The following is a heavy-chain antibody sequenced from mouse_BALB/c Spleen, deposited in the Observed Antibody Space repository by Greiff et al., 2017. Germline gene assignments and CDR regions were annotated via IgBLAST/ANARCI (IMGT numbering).Heavy chain of an antibody. CDR2: ISYSGST. D-gene: IGHD1-1*01. J-gene: IGHJ2*01. Sequence: EVKLMESGPSLVKPSQTLSLTCSVTGDSITSGYWNWIRKFPGNKLEYMGYISYSGSTYYNPSLKSRISITRDTSKNHYYLQLNSVTTEDTATYYCARYYYGSSYFDYWGQGTTLTVSS. V-gene: IGHV3-8*02. CDR1: GDSITSGY. CDR3: ARYYYGSSYFDY.